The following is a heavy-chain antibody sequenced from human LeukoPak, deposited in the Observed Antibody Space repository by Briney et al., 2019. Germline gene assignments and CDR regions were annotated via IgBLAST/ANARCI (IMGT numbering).Heavy chain of an antibody. J-gene: IGHJ4*02. D-gene: IGHD3-22*01. CDR3: ARHVGKPPRYYYDSSGYRGSFDY. Sequence: SETLSLTCTVSRGSVSGYYWSWIRQPPGKGLEWIGYIYYSGSTNYNPSLKSRVTISVGTSKNQFSLKLSSVTAADTAVYYCARHVGKPPRYYYDSSGYRGSFDYWGQGTLVTVSS. CDR1: RGSVSGYY. V-gene: IGHV4-59*02. CDR2: IYYSGST.